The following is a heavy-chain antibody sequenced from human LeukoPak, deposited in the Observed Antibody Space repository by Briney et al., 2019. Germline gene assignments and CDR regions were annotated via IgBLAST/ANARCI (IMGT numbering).Heavy chain of an antibody. D-gene: IGHD3-22*01. CDR3: AKTLRDSSGYYAAGD. CDR2: IRYDGNNK. J-gene: IGHJ4*02. Sequence: GRSLRLSCAASGFPFSTYGMHWVRQAPGKGLEWVSFIRYDGNNKQYGDSVKGRFTISRDDSKNTLYLQMSSLRAEDTAVYYCAKTLRDSSGYYAAGDWGQGTLVTVSS. V-gene: IGHV3-30*02. CDR1: GFPFSTYG.